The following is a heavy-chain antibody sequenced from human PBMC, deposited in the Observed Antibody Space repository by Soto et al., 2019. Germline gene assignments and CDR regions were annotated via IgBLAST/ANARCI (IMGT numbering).Heavy chain of an antibody. CDR3: ARGGYYGSGSYYDAFDI. D-gene: IGHD3-10*01. Sequence: PSETLSLTCTVSGGSISSGDYYWSWIRQPPGKGLEWIGYIYYSGSTYYNPSLKSRVTISVDTSKNQFSLKLSSVTAADTAVYYCARGGYYGSGSYYDAFDIWGQGTMVTVSS. CDR1: GGSISSGDYY. CDR2: IYYSGST. V-gene: IGHV4-30-4*01. J-gene: IGHJ3*02.